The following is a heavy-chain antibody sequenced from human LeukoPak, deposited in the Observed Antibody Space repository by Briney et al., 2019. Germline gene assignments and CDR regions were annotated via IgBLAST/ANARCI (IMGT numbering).Heavy chain of an antibody. D-gene: IGHD3-9*01. CDR3: AKGYYDILTGYWGHFDY. Sequence: PGGSLRLSCAASGFTVSSNYMSWVRQAPGKGLEWVSAISGSGGSTYYADSVKGRFTISRDNSKNTLYLQMNSLRAEDTAVYYCAKGYYDILTGYWGHFDYWGQGTLATVSS. CDR2: ISGSGGST. V-gene: IGHV3-23*01. J-gene: IGHJ4*02. CDR1: GFTVSSNY.